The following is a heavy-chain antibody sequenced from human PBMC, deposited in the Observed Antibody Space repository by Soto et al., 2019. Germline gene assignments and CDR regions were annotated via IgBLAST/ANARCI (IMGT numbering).Heavy chain of an antibody. D-gene: IGHD3-3*01. J-gene: IGHJ5*02. Sequence: PGGSLRLSCAASGFTFSSYAMSWVRQAPGKGLEWVSAISGSGGNTYYADSVKGRFTISRDNSKNTLYLQMNSLRAEDTALYYCAKAGSGYSSWFDPWGQGTLVTVSS. CDR1: GFTFSSYA. CDR3: AKAGSGYSSWFDP. V-gene: IGHV3-23*01. CDR2: ISGSGGNT.